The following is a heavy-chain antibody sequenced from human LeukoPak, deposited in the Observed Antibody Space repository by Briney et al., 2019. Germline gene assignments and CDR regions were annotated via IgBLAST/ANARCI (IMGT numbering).Heavy chain of an antibody. D-gene: IGHD6-19*01. J-gene: IGHJ4*02. Sequence: PGGSLRLSCAASGFTFSSYAMSWVRQAPGKGLEWLSAISGSGGSTYYADSVKGRFTISRDNSKNTLYLQMNSLRAEDTAVYYCAKDQWLVHVFDYWGQGTLVTVSS. V-gene: IGHV3-23*01. CDR1: GFTFSSYA. CDR2: ISGSGGST. CDR3: AKDQWLVHVFDY.